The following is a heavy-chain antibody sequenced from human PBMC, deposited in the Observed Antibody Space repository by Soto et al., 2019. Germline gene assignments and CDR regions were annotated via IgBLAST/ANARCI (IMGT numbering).Heavy chain of an antibody. CDR1: GGTFSSYA. Sequence: QVQLVQSGAEVKKPGSSVKVSCKASGGTFSSYAISWVRQAPGQGLEWMGGIIPIFGTANYAQKFQGRVTITGYGSSSSAYLEVSSLRPEDTAVFYGGAASAEGVAPWGQGTLVTVSS. D-gene: IGHD6-13*01. J-gene: IGHJ5*02. V-gene: IGHV1-69*12. CDR2: IIPIFGTA. CDR3: GAASAEGVAP.